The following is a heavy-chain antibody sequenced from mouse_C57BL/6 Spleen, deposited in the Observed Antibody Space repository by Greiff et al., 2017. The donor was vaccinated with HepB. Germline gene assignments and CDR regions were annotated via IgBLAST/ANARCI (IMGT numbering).Heavy chain of an antibody. V-gene: IGHV3-1*01. J-gene: IGHJ4*01. CDR3: ASGAYAMDY. CDR2: ISYSGST. D-gene: IGHD1-1*02. CDR1: GYSITSGYD. Sequence: EVQLQQSGPGMVKPSQSLSLTCTVTGYSITSGYDWHWIRHFPGNKLEWMGYISYSGSTNYNPSLKSRISITHDTSKNHFFLKLNSVTTEDTATYYCASGAYAMDYWGQGTAVTVSS.